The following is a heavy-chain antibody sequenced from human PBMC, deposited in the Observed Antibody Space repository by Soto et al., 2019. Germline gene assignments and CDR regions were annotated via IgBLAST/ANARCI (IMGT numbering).Heavy chain of an antibody. Sequence: SVKVSCKASGGTFSSYAISWVRQAPGQGLEWMGGIIPIFGTANYAQKFQGRVTITADESTSTAYMELSSLRSEDTAVYYCAREDIVLVPAAPHNYYYYYGMDVWGQGTTVTVSS. CDR1: GGTFSSYA. D-gene: IGHD2-2*01. V-gene: IGHV1-69*13. J-gene: IGHJ6*02. CDR2: IIPIFGTA. CDR3: AREDIVLVPAAPHNYYYYYGMDV.